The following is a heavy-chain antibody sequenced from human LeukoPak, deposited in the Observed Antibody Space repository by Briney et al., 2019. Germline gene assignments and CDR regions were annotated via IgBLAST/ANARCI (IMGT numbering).Heavy chain of an antibody. V-gene: IGHV3-7*01. J-gene: IGHJ6*03. CDR2: IKQDGSEK. D-gene: IGHD6-6*01. Sequence: GGSLRLSCAASGFTFSSYWMSWVRQAPGKVLEWVANIKQDGSEKYYVDSVKGRFTISRDNAKNSLYLQMNSLRAEDTAVYYCAREYSSSIYYYYMDVWGKGTTVTVSS. CDR1: GFTFSSYW. CDR3: AREYSSSIYYYYMDV.